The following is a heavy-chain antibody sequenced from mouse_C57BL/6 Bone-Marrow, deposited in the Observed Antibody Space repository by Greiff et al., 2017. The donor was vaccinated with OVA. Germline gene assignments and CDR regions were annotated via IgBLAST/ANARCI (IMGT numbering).Heavy chain of an antibody. D-gene: IGHD1-1*01. CDR3: ARPDYYGSRDFDY. V-gene: IGHV1-64*01. CDR1: GYTFTSYW. J-gene: IGHJ2*01. CDR2: IHPNSGST. Sequence: VQLQQSGAELVKPGASVKLSCKASGYTFTSYWMHWVKQRPGQGLEWIGMIHPNSGSTNYNEKFKSKATLTVDKSSSTAYMQLSSLTSEDSAVYYCARPDYYGSRDFDYWGQGTTLTVSS.